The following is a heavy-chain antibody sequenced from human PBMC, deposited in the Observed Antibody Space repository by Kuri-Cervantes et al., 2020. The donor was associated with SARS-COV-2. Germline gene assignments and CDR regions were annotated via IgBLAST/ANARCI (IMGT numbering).Heavy chain of an antibody. CDR2: IYHSGST. CDR3: ARLKRGSNWFDP. V-gene: IGHV4-39*07. CDR1: GGSISSSSYY. J-gene: IGHJ5*02. Sequence: GSLRLSCTVSGGSISSSSYYWGWIRQPPGKGLEWIGSIYHSGSTYYNPSLKSRVTISVDTSKNQFSLKLSSVTAADTAVYYCARLKRGSNWFDPWGQGTLVTVSS. D-gene: IGHD2-15*01.